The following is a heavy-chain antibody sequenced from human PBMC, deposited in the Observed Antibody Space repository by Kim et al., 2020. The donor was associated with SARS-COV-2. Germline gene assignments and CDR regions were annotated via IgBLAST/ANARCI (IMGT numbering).Heavy chain of an antibody. Sequence: SETLSLTCTVSGGSISSGGYYCSWIRQHPGKGLEWIGYIYYSGSTYYNPSLKSRVTISVDTSKNQFSLKLSSVTAADTAMYYCARDDAFDIWGQGTMVTVSS. J-gene: IGHJ3*02. CDR2: IYYSGST. V-gene: IGHV4-31*03. CDR1: GGSISSGGYY. CDR3: ARDDAFDI.